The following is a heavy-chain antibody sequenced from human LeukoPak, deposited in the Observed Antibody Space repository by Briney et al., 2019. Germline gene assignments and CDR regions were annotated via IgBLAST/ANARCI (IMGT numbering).Heavy chain of an antibody. D-gene: IGHD4-11*01. CDR3: AREQWTTVTKYFDY. V-gene: IGHV3-7*01. J-gene: IGHJ4*02. CDR1: GFTFSSYW. CDR2: IKQDGSEK. Sequence: GGSLRLSCVASGFTFSSYWMSWVRQAPGKGLEWVANIKQDGSEKYYLDSLEGRFTISRDNAKNSVYLQINRLRAEDTAVYYCAREQWTTVTKYFDYWGQGTLVTVSS.